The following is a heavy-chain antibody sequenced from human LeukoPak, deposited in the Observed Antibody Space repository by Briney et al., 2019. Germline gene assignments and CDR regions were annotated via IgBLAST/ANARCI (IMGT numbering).Heavy chain of an antibody. J-gene: IGHJ4*02. CDR3: ARDSMVRGDRVDY. V-gene: IGHV3-30*02. CDR1: GFIFSGSG. Sequence: GGSLRLSCAASGFIFSGSGMHWVRQAPGKGLAWVSFIRYDGSKKHYADSVKGRFTISRDNAKNSLYLQMNSLRAEDTAVYYCARDSMVRGDRVDYWGQGTLVTASS. CDR2: IRYDGSKK. D-gene: IGHD3-10*01.